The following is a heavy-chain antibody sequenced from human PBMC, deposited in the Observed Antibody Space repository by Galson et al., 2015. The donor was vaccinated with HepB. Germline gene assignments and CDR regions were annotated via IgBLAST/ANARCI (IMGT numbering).Heavy chain of an antibody. J-gene: IGHJ6*03. CDR1: GGTFSSYA. D-gene: IGHD5-18*01. V-gene: IGHV1-69*10. Sequence: VKVSCKASGGTFSSYAISWVRQAPGQGLEWMGRIIPILGIANYAQKFQGRVTITADKSTSTAYMELSSLRSEDTAVYYCASSMDTAMVYYYYYYMDVWGKGTTVTVSS. CDR3: ASSMDTAMVYYYYYYMDV. CDR2: IIPILGIA.